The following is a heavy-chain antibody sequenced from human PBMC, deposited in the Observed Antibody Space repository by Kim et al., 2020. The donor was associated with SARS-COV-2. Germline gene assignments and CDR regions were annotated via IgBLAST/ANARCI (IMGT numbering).Heavy chain of an antibody. CDR3: AKAGFGELFYYYYYGMGV. V-gene: IGHV3-23*01. Sequence: GGSLRLSCAASGFTFSSYAMSWVRQAPGKGLEWFSAISGSGGSTYYADSVKGRVTISRDNSKNTLYLQINSLRAEDTAVYYCAKAGFGELFYYYYYGMGVWGQGTTVTVSS. D-gene: IGHD3-10*01. J-gene: IGHJ6*02. CDR2: ISGSGGST. CDR1: GFTFSSYA.